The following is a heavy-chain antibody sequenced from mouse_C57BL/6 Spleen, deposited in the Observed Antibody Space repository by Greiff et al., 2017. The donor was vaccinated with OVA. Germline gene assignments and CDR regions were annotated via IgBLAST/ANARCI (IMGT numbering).Heavy chain of an antibody. Sequence: VQLQQSGAELVKPGASVKLSCTASGFNIQDYYMHWVKQRTEQGLEWIGRIDPEVGETKYAPKFQGKATITADTSSNTAYLQLSSLTSEDTAVYYCASEDYGSTAWFADWGQGTLVTVSA. CDR1: GFNIQDYY. J-gene: IGHJ3*01. V-gene: IGHV14-2*01. CDR3: ASEDYGSTAWFAD. D-gene: IGHD1-1*01. CDR2: IDPEVGET.